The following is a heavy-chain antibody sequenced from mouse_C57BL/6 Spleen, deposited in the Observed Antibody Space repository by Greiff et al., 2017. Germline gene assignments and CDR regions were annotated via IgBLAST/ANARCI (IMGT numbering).Heavy chain of an antibody. J-gene: IGHJ3*01. CDR2: IYPGDGDT. Sequence: VKLLEPGAELVKPGASVKISCKASGYAFTSYWMNWVKQRPGKGLEWIGQIYPGDGDTNYNGKFKGKATLTADKSSSTAYMQLSSLTSEDSAVYFCARRDSSGSWFAYWGQGTLVTVSA. V-gene: IGHV1-80*01. CDR1: GYAFTSYW. D-gene: IGHD3-2*02. CDR3: ARRDSSGSWFAY.